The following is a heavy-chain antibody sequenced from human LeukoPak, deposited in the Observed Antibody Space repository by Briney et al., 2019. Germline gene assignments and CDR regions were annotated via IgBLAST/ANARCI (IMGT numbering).Heavy chain of an antibody. CDR1: GFTFSDYY. CDR3: AKDRSGGGDYYFGMDV. Sequence: GGSLRLSCAASGFTFSDYYMSWIRQAPGKGLEWVSYISSSGSTIYYADSVKGRFTISRDNAKNSLYLQMNSLRAEDTAVYYCAKDRSGGGDYYFGMDVWGPGTTVTVSS. V-gene: IGHV3-11*01. D-gene: IGHD6-19*01. CDR2: ISSSGSTI. J-gene: IGHJ6*02.